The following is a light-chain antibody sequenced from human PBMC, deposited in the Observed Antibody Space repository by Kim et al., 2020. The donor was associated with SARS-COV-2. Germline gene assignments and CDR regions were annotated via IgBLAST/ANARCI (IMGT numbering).Light chain of an antibody. CDR1: NVGTKD. J-gene: IGLJ3*02. CDR3: QLWDSSTAV. V-gene: IGLV3-9*01. CDR2: GDT. Sequence: SYELTQPLSVSVALGQTARITCGGNNVGTKDVHWYQQKPGQAPVLVIYGDTNRRPGIPERFSGSSSGNTATLTISRAQVGDEADYYCQLWDSSTAVFGGGTQLTVL.